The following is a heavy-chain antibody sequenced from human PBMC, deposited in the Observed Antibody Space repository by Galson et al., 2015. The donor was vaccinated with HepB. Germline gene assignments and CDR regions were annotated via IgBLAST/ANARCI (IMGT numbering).Heavy chain of an antibody. J-gene: IGHJ3*02. CDR1: GFTFDDYA. CDR3: AKDIPYRGYSYDAWDAFDI. V-gene: IGHV3-9*01. D-gene: IGHD5-18*01. CDR2: ISWNSGSI. Sequence: SLRLSCAASGFTFDDYAMHWVRQAPGKGLEWVSGISWNSGSIGYADSVKGRFTISRDNAKNSLYLQMNSLRAEDTALYYCAKDIPYRGYSYDAWDAFDIWGQGTMVTVSS.